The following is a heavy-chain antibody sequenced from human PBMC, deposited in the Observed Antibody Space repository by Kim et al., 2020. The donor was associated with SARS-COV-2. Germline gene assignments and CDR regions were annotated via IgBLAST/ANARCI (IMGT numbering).Heavy chain of an antibody. Sequence: ASVKVSCKAAGYMFTSYGITWMRQAPGQGPEWMGWISGYSGDTKYAQKFQGRITVTRDTSTTTAYMELRSLRSDDTAIYYCARDQDGPPPHYIYYGLDVWGQGTTVSVSS. J-gene: IGHJ6*02. CDR3: ARDQDGPPPHYIYYGLDV. D-gene: IGHD4-17*01. V-gene: IGHV1-18*01. CDR1: GYMFTSYG. CDR2: ISGYSGDT.